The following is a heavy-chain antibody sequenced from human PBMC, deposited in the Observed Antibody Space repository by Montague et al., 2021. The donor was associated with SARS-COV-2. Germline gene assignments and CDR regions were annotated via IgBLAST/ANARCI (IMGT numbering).Heavy chain of an antibody. Sequence: TLSLTCTVSGGSISSSSYYWSWIRQPAGKGLEWIGRIYTSGTTDYSFSLKSRATISVDTSKNQFSLKLTSVTAADTAVYYCARAHSGSWAHLDNWGQGSLVTVSS. D-gene: IGHD5-12*01. CDR2: IYTSGTT. CDR3: ARAHSGSWAHLDN. CDR1: GGSISSSSYY. J-gene: IGHJ4*02. V-gene: IGHV4-61*02.